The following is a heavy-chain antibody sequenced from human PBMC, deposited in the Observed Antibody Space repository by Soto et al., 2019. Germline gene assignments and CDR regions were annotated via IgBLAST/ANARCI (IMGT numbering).Heavy chain of an antibody. D-gene: IGHD1-26*01. CDR3: ARDGGGSYSQIAFDF. CDR2: MYYSGTT. Sequence: LSLTCTVSGDSITSYYWNWIRQPPGKGLEWIGNMYYSGTTNYSPSLKSRVTISVDTSKNQFSLNLRSVTAADTAVYYCARDGGGSYSQIAFDFWGQGTMVTVSS. CDR1: GDSITSYY. J-gene: IGHJ3*01. V-gene: IGHV4-59*01.